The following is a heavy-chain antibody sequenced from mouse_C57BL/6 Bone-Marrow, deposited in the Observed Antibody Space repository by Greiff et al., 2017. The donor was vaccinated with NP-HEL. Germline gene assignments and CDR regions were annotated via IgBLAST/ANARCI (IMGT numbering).Heavy chain of an antibody. CDR1: GYTFTDHT. D-gene: IGHD1-1*01. Sequence: VKVVESDAELVKPGASVKISCKVSGYTFTDHTIHWMKQRPEQGLEWIGYIYPRDGSSRYNEKFKGKATLTEDKSSSTAYMQLNSLTSEDSAVFFCARRTTVGYFDVWGTGTTVTVSS. CDR2: IYPRDGSS. J-gene: IGHJ1*03. V-gene: IGHV1-78*01. CDR3: ARRTTVGYFDV.